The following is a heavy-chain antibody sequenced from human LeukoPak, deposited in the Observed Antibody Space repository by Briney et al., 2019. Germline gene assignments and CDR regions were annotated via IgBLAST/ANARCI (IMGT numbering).Heavy chain of an antibody. CDR2: IYRGGTI. V-gene: IGHV4-4*09. D-gene: IGHD6-13*01. J-gene: IGHJ5*02. CDR1: GGSFSDYY. CDR3: ARHWLEAAKTYSYWFDP. Sequence: SETLSLTCSVSGGSFSDYYWSWIRQPPGKGLEWIGYIYRGGTINYNPSVKSRVTTSLDTSKNQISLMLNSVTAADTAIYYCARHWLEAAKTYSYWFDPWGQGTLVTVSS.